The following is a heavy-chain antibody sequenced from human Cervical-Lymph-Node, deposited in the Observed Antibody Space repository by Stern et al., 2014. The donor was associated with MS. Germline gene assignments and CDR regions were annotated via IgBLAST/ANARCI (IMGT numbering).Heavy chain of an antibody. J-gene: IGHJ4*02. CDR3: ARQHCTTINCENYYFDF. CDR1: GDTITSNNW. Sequence: QVQLQESGTGLVKPSGTLSLTCAASGDTITSNNWRSWVRQSPRKGLEGIGEIYHLGSTTYIPALQSRVTISADKSKNHFSLRLDSVTAADTSLYYCARQHCTTINCENYYFDFWGQGSLVTVSS. CDR2: IYHLGST. V-gene: IGHV4-4*02. D-gene: IGHD2/OR15-2a*01.